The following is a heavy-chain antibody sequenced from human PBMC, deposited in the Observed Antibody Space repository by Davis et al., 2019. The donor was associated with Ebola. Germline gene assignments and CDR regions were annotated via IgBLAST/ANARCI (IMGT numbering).Heavy chain of an antibody. CDR1: GFTFSSYS. CDR3: AREGYYYDSSGYSYYFDY. Sequence: GESLKTPCAAPGFTFSSYSMNWVRQAPGKGLEWVSYISSSSSTIYYADSVKGRFTISRDNAKNSLYLQMNSLRDEDTAVYYCAREGYYYDSSGYSYYFDYWGQGTLVTVSS. CDR2: ISSSSSTI. D-gene: IGHD3-22*01. V-gene: IGHV3-48*02. J-gene: IGHJ4*02.